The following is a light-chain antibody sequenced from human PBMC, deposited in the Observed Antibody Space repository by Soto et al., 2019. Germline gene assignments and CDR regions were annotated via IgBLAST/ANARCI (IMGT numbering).Light chain of an antibody. CDR1: QSLRSY. Sequence: DIQMTQSPSSLSASVGDRVTITCRASQSLRSYFNWYQQKPGKAPKLLIYAASSLQSGVPSRFSGSGSGTDFTLTISSLQPEDFATYYCQQSYSTPWTFGQGTKVEIK. CDR3: QQSYSTPWT. CDR2: AAS. J-gene: IGKJ1*01. V-gene: IGKV1-39*01.